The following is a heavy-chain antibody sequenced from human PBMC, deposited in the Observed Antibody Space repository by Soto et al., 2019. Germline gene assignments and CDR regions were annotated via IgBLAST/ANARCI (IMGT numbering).Heavy chain of an antibody. J-gene: IGHJ4*02. CDR3: ARAVEHDYGELYYFDY. CDR2: IYYSGST. CDR1: GGSISSGDYY. Sequence: PSETLSLTCTVSGGSISSGDYYWSWIRQPPGKGLEWIGYIYYSGSTYYNPSLKSRVTISVDTSKNQFSLKLSSVTAADTAVYYCARAVEHDYGELYYFDYWGQGTLVTVSS. V-gene: IGHV4-30-4*01. D-gene: IGHD4-17*01.